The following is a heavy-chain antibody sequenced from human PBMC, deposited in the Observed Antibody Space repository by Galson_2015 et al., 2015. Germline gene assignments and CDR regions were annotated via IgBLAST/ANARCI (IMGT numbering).Heavy chain of an antibody. CDR1: GNSFTSYW. CDR2: IYPGDSDT. V-gene: IGHV5-51*01. Sequence: QSGAEVKKPGESLRISCKGSGNSFTSYWIGWVRQMPGKGLEWMGIIYPGDSDTRYSRSLEGQVTISADKSISTAYLQWSSLKASDTAMYYCARRQFLERYYFDYWGQGTLVTVSS. D-gene: IGHD3-3*01. J-gene: IGHJ4*02. CDR3: ARRQFLERYYFDY.